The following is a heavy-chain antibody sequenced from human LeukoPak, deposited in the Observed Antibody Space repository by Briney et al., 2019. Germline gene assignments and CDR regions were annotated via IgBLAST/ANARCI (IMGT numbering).Heavy chain of an antibody. Sequence: GGSLRLSCAVSGLTSINDGMNWVRQAPGKGLEWVSAISGSGVNTYYADSVKGRFTISRDNSKNTLYLQMNSLRVDDTAIYYCAKDKDTSGSCMSKWGQGTLVTVSS. CDR3: AKDKDTSGSCMSK. CDR2: ISGSGVNT. J-gene: IGHJ4*02. V-gene: IGHV3-23*01. D-gene: IGHD3-10*01. CDR1: GLTSINDG.